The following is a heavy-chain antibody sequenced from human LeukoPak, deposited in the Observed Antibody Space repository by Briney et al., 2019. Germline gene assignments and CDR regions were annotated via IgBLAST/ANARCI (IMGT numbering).Heavy chain of an antibody. CDR1: GYTFTNYG. CDR2: INAGNGNT. Sequence: ASVKVSCKASGYTFTNYGFSWVRQAPGQGLEWMGWINAGNGNTKYSQKFQGRVTITRDTSASTAYMELSSLRSEDTAVYYCARGGYCSSTSCYELYNWFDPWGQGTLVTVSS. D-gene: IGHD2-2*01. J-gene: IGHJ5*02. CDR3: ARGGYCSSTSCYELYNWFDP. V-gene: IGHV1-3*01.